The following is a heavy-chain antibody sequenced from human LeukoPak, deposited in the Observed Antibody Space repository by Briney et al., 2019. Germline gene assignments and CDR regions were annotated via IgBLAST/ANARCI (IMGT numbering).Heavy chain of an antibody. CDR2: ISSSSYI. J-gene: IGHJ3*02. CDR1: GFTFSSYS. D-gene: IGHD4-17*01. CDR3: ARLRTEDDAFDI. V-gene: IGHV3-21*01. Sequence: GGSLRLSCAASGFTFSSYSINWVRQAPGKGLEWVSSISSSSYIYYADSVKGRFTISRDNAKNSLYLQMNSLRAEDTAVYYCARLRTEDDAFDIWGQGTMVTVSS.